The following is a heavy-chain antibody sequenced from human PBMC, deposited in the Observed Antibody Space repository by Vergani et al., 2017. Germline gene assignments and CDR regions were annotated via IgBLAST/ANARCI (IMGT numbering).Heavy chain of an antibody. Sequence: QVQLQQWGAGLLKPSETLSLTFAVYGGSFSGYYWSWIRQPPGKGLEWIGEINHSGSTNDNPSLKSRVTISVDTSKNQFSLKLSSVTAADTAVYYCARGRGVYYYYGMDVWGQGTMVTVSS. V-gene: IGHV4-34*01. CDR2: INHSGST. D-gene: IGHD6-13*01. J-gene: IGHJ6*02. CDR1: GGSFSGYY. CDR3: ARGRGVYYYYGMDV.